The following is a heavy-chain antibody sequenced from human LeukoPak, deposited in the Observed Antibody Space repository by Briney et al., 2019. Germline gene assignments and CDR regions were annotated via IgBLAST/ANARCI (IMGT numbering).Heavy chain of an antibody. CDR3: ARDSYCSGGTCYSRVCY. CDR1: GYIFTNYP. D-gene: IGHD2-15*01. Sequence: ASVKVSCTASGYIFTNYPMNWVRQAPGQGLEWVGWINTNTGNPTYAQGFTERFVFSWDTSVSTAYLQISSLKAEDTAVYYCARDSYCSGGTCYSRVCYWGQGTVVTVSS. J-gene: IGHJ4*02. V-gene: IGHV7-4-1*02. CDR2: INTNTGNP.